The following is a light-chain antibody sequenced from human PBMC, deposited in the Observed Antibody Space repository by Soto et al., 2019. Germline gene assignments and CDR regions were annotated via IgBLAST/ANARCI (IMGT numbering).Light chain of an antibody. J-gene: IGKJ5*01. CDR2: GAS. CDR3: QQYNNWPPSIT. CDR1: QSVSSN. Sequence: EIVMTQSPATLSVSPGERATLSCRASQSVSSNLAWYQQKPGQAPRPLIYGASTRATGIPARFSGSGSGTEFTLTIGSLQSEDFAVYYCQQYNNWPPSITFGQGTRLEIK. V-gene: IGKV3-15*01.